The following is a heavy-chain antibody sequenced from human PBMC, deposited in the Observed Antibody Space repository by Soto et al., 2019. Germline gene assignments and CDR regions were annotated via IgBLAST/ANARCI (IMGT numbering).Heavy chain of an antibody. CDR1: GYTFTSYY. D-gene: IGHD5-12*01. J-gene: IGHJ3*01. CDR2: INPSGATT. V-gene: IGHV1-46*01. CDR3: ARVSVATGEAFDF. Sequence: QVQLVQSGAEVKKPGASVKVSCKASGYTFTSYYIHWVRQAPGHGLEWMGIINPSGATTTYAQMFEGRVTMTRETSTSTVYMELGSLRSEDTAVYYCARVSVATGEAFDFWGQGTMVTVSS.